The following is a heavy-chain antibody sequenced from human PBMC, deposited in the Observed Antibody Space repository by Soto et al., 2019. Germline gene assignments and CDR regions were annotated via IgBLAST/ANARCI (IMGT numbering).Heavy chain of an antibody. CDR1: GYTFTRHT. CDR2: INAGSGNT. D-gene: IGHD6-13*01. J-gene: IGHJ4*02. CDR3: ARLAAGGGLDY. V-gene: IGHV1-3*01. Sequence: QVQLVQSGAEVKKPGASVKVSCKASGYTFTRHTMHWVRQAPGQRLEWMGWINAGSGNTKHSQKFQGRVTITMDTSAITADMELSSLKSEDTAVYYCARLAAGGGLDYWGQGTLVTVSS.